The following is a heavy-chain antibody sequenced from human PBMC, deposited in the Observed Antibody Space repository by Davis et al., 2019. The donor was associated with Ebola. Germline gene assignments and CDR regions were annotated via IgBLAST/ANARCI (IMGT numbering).Heavy chain of an antibody. V-gene: IGHV1-18*01. CDR1: GYTFTSYG. CDR2: ISAYNGNT. Sequence: ASVKVSCKASGYTFTSYGISWVRQAPGQGLEWMGWISAYNGNTNYPQKLQGRVTMTTDTSTSTAYMELRSLRSDDTAVYNCARDCSGGSCYAWGYYYGMDVWGQGTTVTVSS. CDR3: ARDCSGGSCYAWGYYYGMDV. D-gene: IGHD2-15*01. J-gene: IGHJ6*02.